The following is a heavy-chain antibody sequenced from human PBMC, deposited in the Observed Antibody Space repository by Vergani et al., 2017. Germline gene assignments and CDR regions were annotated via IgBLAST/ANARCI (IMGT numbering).Heavy chain of an antibody. Sequence: QVQLVESGGGVVQPGRSLRLSCAASGFTFNQYGMHWVRQAPGKGLEWVAVTWYDGNNKQYAESGKGRFTISRDNSKRTMYLQMNSLRDEDTGVYYCARDLRLLYNRFDPWGQGTLVTVSS. CDR3: ARDLRLLYNRFDP. CDR1: GFTFNQYG. V-gene: IGHV3-33*01. CDR2: TWYDGNNK. D-gene: IGHD1-14*01. J-gene: IGHJ5*02.